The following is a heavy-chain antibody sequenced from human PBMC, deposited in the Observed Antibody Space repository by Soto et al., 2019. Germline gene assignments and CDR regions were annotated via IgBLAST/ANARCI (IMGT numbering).Heavy chain of an antibody. CDR2: INSDGSIR. D-gene: IGHD3-22*01. CDR3: AKGSGYFSLDY. CDR1: GFTFSNYW. Sequence: EVQLVESGGGLIQPGGSLRLSCAASGFTFSNYWIHWVRQAPGKGLVWVSRINSDGSIRDYADFVKGRFTISRDNAKNTLYLQMNSLRDEDTAVYYCAKGSGYFSLDYWGQGTLVTVSS. J-gene: IGHJ4*02. V-gene: IGHV3-74*02.